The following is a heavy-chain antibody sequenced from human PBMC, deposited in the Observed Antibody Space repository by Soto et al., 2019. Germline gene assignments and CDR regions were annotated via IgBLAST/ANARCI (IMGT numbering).Heavy chain of an antibody. CDR3: AAVPAAHAFDI. CDR2: INPSGGST. CDR1: GYTFTSYY. V-gene: IGHV1-46*01. J-gene: IGHJ3*02. Sequence: ASVKVSCKASGYTFTSYYMHWVRQAPGQGLEWMGIINPSGGSTSYAQKFQGRVTMTRDTSTSTVYMELSSLRSEDTAVYYCAAVPAAHAFDIWGQGTMVTVSS. D-gene: IGHD2-2*01.